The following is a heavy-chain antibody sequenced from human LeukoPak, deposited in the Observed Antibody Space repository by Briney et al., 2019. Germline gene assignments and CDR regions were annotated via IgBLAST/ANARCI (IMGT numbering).Heavy chain of an antibody. D-gene: IGHD5-24*01. Sequence: GGSLRLSCAASGFTFSNYAMSWVRQLPGKGLEWVSSISGGGGRTYIHTYYSDSVEGRFTISRDNSKKTLYLQMSSLRAEDTAIYYCAKDEGRAEMPITSFDYWGQGTLVTVSS. J-gene: IGHJ4*02. CDR3: AKDEGRAEMPITSFDY. CDR2: ISGGGGRTYIHT. CDR1: GFTFSNYA. V-gene: IGHV3-23*01.